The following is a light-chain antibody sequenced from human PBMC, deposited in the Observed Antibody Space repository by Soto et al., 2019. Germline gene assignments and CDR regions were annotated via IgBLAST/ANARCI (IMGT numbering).Light chain of an antibody. V-gene: IGKV1D-16*01. J-gene: IGKJ2*01. CDR3: QQYKSYPHS. CDR2: AAS. CDR1: QGISSW. Sequence: DIQMTQSPSSLSASVGDRVTITCRASQGISSWLAWFQQKPEKAPKSLIYAASSVQSGVPSRFSGSGSGTDCTLTISSLQPEYVATYYCQQYKSYPHSCGQGTKLEIK.